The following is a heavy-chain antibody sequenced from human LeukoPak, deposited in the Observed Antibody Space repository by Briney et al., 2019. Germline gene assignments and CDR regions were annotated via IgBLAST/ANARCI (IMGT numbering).Heavy chain of an antibody. V-gene: IGHV3-21*01. D-gene: IGHD2-2*01. J-gene: IGHJ3*02. Sequence: GGSLRLSCAASGFTFSSYSMNWVRQAPGKGLEWVSSISSSSSYIYYADSVKGRFTISRDNAKNSLYLQMNSLRAEDTAVYYCAREGGAVVVPAIHAFDIWGQGTMVTVSS. CDR1: GFTFSSYS. CDR3: AREGGAVVVPAIHAFDI. CDR2: ISSSSSYI.